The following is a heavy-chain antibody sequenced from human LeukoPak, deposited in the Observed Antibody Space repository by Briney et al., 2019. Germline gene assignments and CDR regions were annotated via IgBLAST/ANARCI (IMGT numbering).Heavy chain of an antibody. J-gene: IGHJ4*02. V-gene: IGHV4-39*01. CDR2: VYYTGTT. CDR1: GDSINRSSYY. CDR3: VRQAGYFDY. Sequence: SETLSLTCTVSGDSINRSSYYWGWIRQPPGKGLEWIATVYYTGTTYYNPSLKGRVIISADTSKNQFSLKLSSVTAADTAVYHCVRQAGYFDYWGQGTLVTVSS.